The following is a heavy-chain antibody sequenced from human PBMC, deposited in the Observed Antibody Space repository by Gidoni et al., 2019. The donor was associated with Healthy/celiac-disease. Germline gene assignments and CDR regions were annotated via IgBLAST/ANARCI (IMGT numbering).Heavy chain of an antibody. Sequence: QVQLVEDGGGVVKPGGALRHSCAASGCTFSDYYMSWISQAPGKGLAWVSFISLSGSTLYYAYSVNGRFTISRDNAKNSLYLQMNSLSSEDTAVYYCARDPAMGGYYYYGMDVWGQGTTVTVSS. J-gene: IGHJ6*02. V-gene: IGHV3-11*01. CDR3: ARDPAMGGYYYYGMDV. D-gene: IGHD5-18*01. CDR1: GCTFSDYY. CDR2: ISLSGSTL.